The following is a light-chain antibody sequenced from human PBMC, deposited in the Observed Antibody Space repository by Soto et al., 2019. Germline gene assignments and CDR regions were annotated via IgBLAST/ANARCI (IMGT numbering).Light chain of an antibody. CDR1: QSVSSN. Sequence: EMVMTQSRATLSVSTGKRATLSCRASQSVSSNLAWYQQKPGQAPRLLIYGAYTRATGVPARFSGSGSGTEFTLTINSLQSEDFAVYYCQQYNSWPPLTFGGGTKVDIK. J-gene: IGKJ4*01. CDR3: QQYNSWPPLT. CDR2: GAY. V-gene: IGKV3-15*01.